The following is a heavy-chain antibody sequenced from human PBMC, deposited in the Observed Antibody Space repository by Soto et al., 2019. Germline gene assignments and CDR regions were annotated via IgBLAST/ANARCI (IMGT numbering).Heavy chain of an antibody. CDR1: GFTFSSYG. D-gene: IGHD6-13*01. J-gene: IGHJ4*02. V-gene: IGHV3-33*01. CDR3: AREAAAGSLYYFDY. CDR2: IWYDGSNK. Sequence: VQLVESGGGVVQPGRSLRLSCAASGFTFSSYGMHWVRQAPGKGLEWVAVIWYDGSNKYYADSVKGRFTISRDNSKNTLYLQMNSLRAEDTAVYYCAREAAAGSLYYFDYWGQGTLVTVSS.